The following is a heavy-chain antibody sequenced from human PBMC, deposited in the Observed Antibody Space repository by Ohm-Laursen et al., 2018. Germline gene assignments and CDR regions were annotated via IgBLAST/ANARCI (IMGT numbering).Heavy chain of an antibody. CDR3: AREHLRSYYYGMDV. CDR1: GYTFNHYG. Sequence: ASVKVSCKTSGYTFNHYGISWVRQAPGQGLEWMGWISTYDGKTQFGQKFQGRVTITADESTSTAYMELRSLRSEDTAVYYCAREHLRSYYYGMDVWGQGTTVTVSS. D-gene: IGHD4-17*01. V-gene: IGHV1-18*01. J-gene: IGHJ6*02. CDR2: ISTYDGKT.